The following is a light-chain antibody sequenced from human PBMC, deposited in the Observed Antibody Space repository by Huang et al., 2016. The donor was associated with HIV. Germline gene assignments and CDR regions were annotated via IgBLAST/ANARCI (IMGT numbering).Light chain of an antibody. Sequence: VMTQSPGTLSVSPGERATLSCRASQSVKKNLAWYQQKPGQAPRLLISGVTTRDTGVPARISGNGSETEFTLTITSVQSEDSAVYYCQQNNNWPPYDFGQGTKLEIK. J-gene: IGKJ2*01. CDR3: QQNNNWPPYD. V-gene: IGKV3-15*01. CDR2: GVT. CDR1: QSVKKN.